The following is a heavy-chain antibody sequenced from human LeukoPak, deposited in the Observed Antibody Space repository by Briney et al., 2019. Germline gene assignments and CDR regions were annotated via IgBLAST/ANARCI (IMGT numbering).Heavy chain of an antibody. Sequence: GGSLRLSCVASGLTFNSYWMHWVRQAPGKGLVWVSRINPDGSGTNYADSVKGRFTISRDNAKNTLYLQMNSLRVDDTAVYYCARGGSGGSYGLDYWGQGILVTVYS. J-gene: IGHJ4*02. D-gene: IGHD3-10*01. CDR2: INPDGSGT. CDR3: ARGGSGGSYGLDY. CDR1: GLTFNSYW. V-gene: IGHV3-74*01.